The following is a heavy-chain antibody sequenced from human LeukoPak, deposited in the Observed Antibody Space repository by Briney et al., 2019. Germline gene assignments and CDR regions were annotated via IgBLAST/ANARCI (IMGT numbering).Heavy chain of an antibody. CDR3: AKGLRDGYNQRFEY. D-gene: IGHD5-24*01. J-gene: IGHJ4*02. CDR2: ISGSGVGT. CDR1: GFTFSSYA. V-gene: IGHV3-23*01. Sequence: PGGSLRLSCAVSGFTFSSYAMSWVRQAPGKGLEWGSAISGSGVGTFYADSVKGRFTISRDNSKNTLYLQMNSLRAEDTAVYYCAKGLRDGYNQRFEYWGQGTLVTVSS.